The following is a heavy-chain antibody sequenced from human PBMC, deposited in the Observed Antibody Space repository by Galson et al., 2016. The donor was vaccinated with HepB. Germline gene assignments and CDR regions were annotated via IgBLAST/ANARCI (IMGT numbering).Heavy chain of an antibody. CDR1: GFTFSRTG. Sequence: SLRLSCAGSGFTFSRTGLSWVRRPPGKGLEWVSGISVSGGVTYYADSVRGRFTISRDPSKDTVYLEMNSLIAEDTAVYYCANGVGGDRPHGSNWFDPWGQGTRVTVSS. J-gene: IGHJ5*02. CDR2: ISVSGGVT. D-gene: IGHD3-16*01. CDR3: ANGVGGDRPHGSNWFDP. V-gene: IGHV3-23*01.